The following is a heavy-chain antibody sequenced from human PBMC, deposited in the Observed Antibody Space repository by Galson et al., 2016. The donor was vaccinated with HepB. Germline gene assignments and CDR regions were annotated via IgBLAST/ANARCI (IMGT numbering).Heavy chain of an antibody. Sequence: SLRLSCAASGFTFSSYWMHWVRQAPGKGLVWVSRINSDGSSTSYADSVKGRFTISRDNAKNTLYLQTNSLRAEDTAVYYCARDSDSDYYGSGSTPIDYWGQGTLVTVPS. CDR2: INSDGSST. CDR3: ARDSDSDYYGSGSTPIDY. CDR1: GFTFSSYW. V-gene: IGHV3-74*01. J-gene: IGHJ4*02. D-gene: IGHD3-10*01.